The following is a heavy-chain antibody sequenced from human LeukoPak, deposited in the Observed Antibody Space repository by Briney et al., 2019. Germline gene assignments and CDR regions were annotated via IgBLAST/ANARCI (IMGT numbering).Heavy chain of an antibody. CDR2: ISYDGSNK. CDR1: GFTFSSYG. Sequence: GGSLRLSCAASGFTFSSYGMHWVRQAPGKGLEWVAVISYDGSNKYYADSVKGRFTISRDNSKNTLYLQMNSLRAEDTAVYYCAKITWPDSSYFDYRGQGTLVTVSS. CDR3: AKITWPDSSYFDY. V-gene: IGHV3-30*18. J-gene: IGHJ4*02. D-gene: IGHD1-14*01.